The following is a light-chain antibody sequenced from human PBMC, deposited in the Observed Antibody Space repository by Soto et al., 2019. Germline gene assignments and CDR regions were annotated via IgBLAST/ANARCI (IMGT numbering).Light chain of an antibody. CDR3: QQYGSSAPNT. J-gene: IGKJ5*01. V-gene: IGKV3-20*01. CDR2: SAS. CDR1: QSVSSNY. Sequence: EIVLTQSPDTLSLSPGEGATLSCRASQSVSSNYLAWHQQKPGQAPRLLIYSASSRATGIPDRFSGSGSGTDFTLTISRLEPEDFAMYYCQQYGSSAPNTFGQGTRLEIE.